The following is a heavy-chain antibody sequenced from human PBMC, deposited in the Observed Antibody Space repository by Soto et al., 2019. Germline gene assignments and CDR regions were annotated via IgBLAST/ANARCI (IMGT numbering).Heavy chain of an antibody. CDR1: GFTFSSYA. J-gene: IGHJ3*02. Sequence: EVQLLESGGGLVQPGGSLRLSCAASGFTFSSYAMSWVRQAPGKGLEWVSAISGSGGSTYYADSVKGRFTISRDNSKNPLYLKRNSRRAEDTAVNYGGPRRGWGALDTWGQGTMVTVSS. CDR3: GPRRGWGALDT. D-gene: IGHD1-26*01. V-gene: IGHV3-23*01. CDR2: ISGSGGST.